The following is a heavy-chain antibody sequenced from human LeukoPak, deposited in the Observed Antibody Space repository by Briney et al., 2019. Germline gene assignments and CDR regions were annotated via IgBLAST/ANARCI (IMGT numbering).Heavy chain of an antibody. Sequence: QPGGSLRLSCAASGFTLSSYWVHWVRQAPGKGLVWVSRINTDGSTTNYADSVTGRFTISRDDAKNTLYLQMNSLRAEDTAVYYCVRELSGPNDYWGQGTLVTVSS. CDR2: INTDGSTT. D-gene: IGHD3-3*01. J-gene: IGHJ4*02. CDR3: VRELSGPNDY. CDR1: GFTLSSYW. V-gene: IGHV3-74*01.